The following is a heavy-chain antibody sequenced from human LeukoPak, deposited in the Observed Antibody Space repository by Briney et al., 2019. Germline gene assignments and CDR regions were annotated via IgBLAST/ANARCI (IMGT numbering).Heavy chain of an antibody. CDR1: GFTFSSYA. Sequence: GGSLRLSCAASGFTFSSYAMHWVRQAPGKGLEWVSSISGGSTYIYYADSVKGRFTISGDNAKNALYLQMNSLRAEDTAVYYCARPPWGIAAAAMDVWGRGTTVTVSS. CDR3: ARPPWGIAAAAMDV. J-gene: IGHJ6*03. V-gene: IGHV3-21*01. D-gene: IGHD6-13*01. CDR2: ISGGSTYI.